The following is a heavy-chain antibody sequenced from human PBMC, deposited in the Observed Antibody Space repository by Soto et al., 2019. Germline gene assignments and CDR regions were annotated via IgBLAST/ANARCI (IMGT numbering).Heavy chain of an antibody. CDR1: GYTFTSYA. D-gene: IGHD4-17*01. CDR3: ARDPTPLDYGDYLDY. Sequence: ASVKVSCKASGYTFTSYAMHWVRQAPGQRLEWMGWINAGNGNTKYSQKFQGRVTITRDTSASTAYMELSSLRSEDTAVYYCARDPTPLDYGDYLDYWGQGTLVTV. V-gene: IGHV1-3*01. CDR2: INAGNGNT. J-gene: IGHJ4*02.